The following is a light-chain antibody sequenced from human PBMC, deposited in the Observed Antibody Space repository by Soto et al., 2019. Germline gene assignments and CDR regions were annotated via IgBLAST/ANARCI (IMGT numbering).Light chain of an antibody. V-gene: IGKV1-5*01. J-gene: IGKJ1*01. CDR2: DAS. Sequence: DIQMTQSPSTLSASVGERVTITCRASQSISSWLAWYQQKPWKAPKRLIYDASSLESGVPSRFSGSGSGTEFPLTISRLQPDDFATYYFQQYNSYPWTFGQGTKVEIK. CDR1: QSISSW. CDR3: QQYNSYPWT.